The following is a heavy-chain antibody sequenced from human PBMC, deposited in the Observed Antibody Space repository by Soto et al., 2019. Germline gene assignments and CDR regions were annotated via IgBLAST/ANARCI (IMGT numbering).Heavy chain of an antibody. CDR1: GFTFSSYA. CDR3: AKDYSSGWYYFDY. Sequence: EVQLLESGGGLVPPGGSLRLSCAASGFTFSSYAMSWVRQAPGKGLEWVSAISGSGGSTYYADSVKGRFTISRDNSKNTLYLQMNSLRAEDTAVYYCAKDYSSGWYYFDYWGQGTLVTVSS. D-gene: IGHD6-19*01. V-gene: IGHV3-23*01. CDR2: ISGSGGST. J-gene: IGHJ4*02.